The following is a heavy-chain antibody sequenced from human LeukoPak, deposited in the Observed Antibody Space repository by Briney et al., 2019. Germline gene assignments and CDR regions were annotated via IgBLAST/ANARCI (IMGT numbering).Heavy chain of an antibody. Sequence: ASVKVSCKASGYTFTGYYMHWVRQAPGQGLEWMGWINPNSGGTNYAQKFQGRVTMTRDTSISTAYMELSRLRSDDTAVYYCASEWGPEDSGSYSVWFDPWGQGTLVTVSS. CDR2: INPNSGGT. D-gene: IGHD1-26*01. J-gene: IGHJ5*02. CDR3: ASEWGPEDSGSYSVWFDP. V-gene: IGHV1-2*02. CDR1: GYTFTGYY.